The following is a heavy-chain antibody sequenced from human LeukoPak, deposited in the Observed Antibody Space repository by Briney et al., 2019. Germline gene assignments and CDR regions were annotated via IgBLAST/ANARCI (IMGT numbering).Heavy chain of an antibody. CDR3: ARDSSVCSSTSCYRSFDY. V-gene: IGHV1-18*01. CDR1: GYTFTSYG. Sequence: ASVKVSCKASGYTFTSYGISWVRQAPGQRLEWMGWISAYNGNTNYAQKLQGRVTMTTDTSTSTAYMELRSLRSDDTAVYYCARDSSVCSSTSCYRSFDYWGQGTLVTVSS. J-gene: IGHJ4*02. D-gene: IGHD2-2*01. CDR2: ISAYNGNT.